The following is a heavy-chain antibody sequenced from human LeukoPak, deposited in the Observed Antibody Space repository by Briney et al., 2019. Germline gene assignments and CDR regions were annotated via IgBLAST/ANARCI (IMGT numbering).Heavy chain of an antibody. CDR1: RYTLSEYF. CDR2: NSSGVGTE. D-gene: IGHD3-10*01. CDR3: ARVRVKDVQWELFNGMDA. V-gene: IGHV3-11*01. J-gene: IGHJ6*02. Sequence: PGGPLRLSCVGSRYTLSEYFMIWTRQSTGKALEWISHNSSGVGTEKYADSVKGRFNISRDNVKSSLDLQMNSPRVEDTGVYYCARVRVKDVQWELFNGMDAWGQGTTVIVSS.